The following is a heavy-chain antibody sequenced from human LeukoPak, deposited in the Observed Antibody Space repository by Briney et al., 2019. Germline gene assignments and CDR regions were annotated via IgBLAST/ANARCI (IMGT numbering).Heavy chain of an antibody. J-gene: IGHJ4*02. V-gene: IGHV4-34*01. CDR2: IIHSVST. CDR1: GGSFIGYY. Sequence: PESLSLTCAVYGGSFIGYYWSWGRQPPGKGLGWVGEIIHSVSTNYNPSIKSRVTISVHTSENQFSLTLSSVTAADTAVYYCARGRSCSSTSCSPVTAMVTKLFDYWGQGTLVTVSS. D-gene: IGHD2-2*01. CDR3: ARGRSCSSTSCSPVTAMVTKLFDY.